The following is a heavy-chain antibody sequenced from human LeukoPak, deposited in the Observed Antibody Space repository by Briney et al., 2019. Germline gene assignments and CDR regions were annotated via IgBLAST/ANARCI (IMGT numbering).Heavy chain of an antibody. CDR3: AKDPLLWFGESSY. Sequence: QPGGSLRLSCAASGFTFSDYYMSWIRQAPGKGLEWVSAISGSGGSTYYADSVKGRFTISRDNSKNTLYLQMNSLRAEDTAVYYCAKDPLLWFGESSYWGQGTLVTASS. CDR2: ISGSGGST. J-gene: IGHJ4*02. D-gene: IGHD3-10*01. V-gene: IGHV3-23*01. CDR1: GFTFSDYY.